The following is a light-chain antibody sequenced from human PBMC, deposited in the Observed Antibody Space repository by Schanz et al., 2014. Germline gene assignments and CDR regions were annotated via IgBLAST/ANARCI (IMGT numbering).Light chain of an antibody. V-gene: IGKV3-20*01. CDR1: HFVSSSY. CDR3: QEYSTYSQT. Sequence: EIVLTQSPGTLSLSPGETATLSCRASHFVSSSYLAWYQQKPGQAPRLLIYAASFRATGISDRFIGSGSGTDFTLTISSLQPGDFATYYCQEYSTYSQTFGQGTKVEIK. J-gene: IGKJ1*01. CDR2: AAS.